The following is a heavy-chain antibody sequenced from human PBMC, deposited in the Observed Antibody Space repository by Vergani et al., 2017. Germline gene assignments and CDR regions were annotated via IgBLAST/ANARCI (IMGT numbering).Heavy chain of an antibody. V-gene: IGHV1-46*03. Sequence: QVQLVQSGAEVKKPGASVKVSCKASGYTFTSYYMHWVRQAPGQGLEWMGIINPSGGSTNYAQKFQGRVTMTRDTSTSTVYMELSSLRSEDTAVYYCARDPGSSSHYYYYMDVWGKGTTVTVSS. J-gene: IGHJ6*03. D-gene: IGHD6-6*01. CDR1: GYTFTSYY. CDR3: ARDPGSSSHYYYYMDV. CDR2: INPSGGST.